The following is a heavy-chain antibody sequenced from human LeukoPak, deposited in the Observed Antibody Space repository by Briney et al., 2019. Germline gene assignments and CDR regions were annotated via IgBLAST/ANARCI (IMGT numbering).Heavy chain of an antibody. D-gene: IGHD2-2*01. CDR3: ARVGYCSSTSCYLWMGAFDI. CDR1: GGTFRSYA. Sequence: ASVKVSCKASGGTFRSYAISWVRQAPGQGLEWMGGIIPIFGTANYAQKFQGRVTINADESPSTAYMELSSLRSEDTAVYYCARVGYCSSTSCYLWMGAFDIWGQGTMVTVSS. V-gene: IGHV1-69*13. CDR2: IIPIFGTA. J-gene: IGHJ3*02.